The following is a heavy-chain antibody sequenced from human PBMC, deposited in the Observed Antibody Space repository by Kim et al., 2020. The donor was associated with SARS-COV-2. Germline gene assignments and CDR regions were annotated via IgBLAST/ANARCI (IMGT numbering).Heavy chain of an antibody. V-gene: IGHV3-48*02. D-gene: IGHD2-15*01. CDR2: VSGSSSTI. Sequence: GESLRLSCEASGFTFSSYSLNWVRQTPGKGLEWISYVSGSSSTIYYADSVKGRFTISRDNAKNSLYLQMNSLRDEDTAVYYCARDPLNIHHYFDYWGQGTLVTVSS. J-gene: IGHJ4*02. CDR1: GFTFSSYS. CDR3: ARDPLNIHHYFDY.